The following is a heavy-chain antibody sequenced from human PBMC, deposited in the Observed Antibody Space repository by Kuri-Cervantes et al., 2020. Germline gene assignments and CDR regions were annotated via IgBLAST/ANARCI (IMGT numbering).Heavy chain of an antibody. CDR2: INHSGST. J-gene: IGHJ5*02. V-gene: IGHV4-34*01. D-gene: IGHD1-26*01. Sequence: ASLRLSWAVYGGSFSGYYWSWIRQPPGKGLEWIGEINHSGSTNYNPSLKSRVTISVDTSKNQFYLKLSTVTSADTAVYYCARGPRWVRSRYNWFDPWGQGTLVTVSS. CDR3: ARGPRWVRSRYNWFDP. CDR1: GGSFSGYY.